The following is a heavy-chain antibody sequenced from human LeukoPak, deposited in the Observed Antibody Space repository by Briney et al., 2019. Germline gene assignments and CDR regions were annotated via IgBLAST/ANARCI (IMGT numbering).Heavy chain of an antibody. J-gene: IGHJ5*02. V-gene: IGHV3-23*01. Sequence: GGSLRLSCAGSGFIFSSYAMSWVRQAPGKGLEWVSAITNSGGSTYYADSVKGRFTISKDSSKNTLYLQMNSLTIGDTGVYYCTTGNPWGQGTLVTVSS. CDR1: GFIFSSYA. CDR3: TTGNP. CDR2: ITNSGGST.